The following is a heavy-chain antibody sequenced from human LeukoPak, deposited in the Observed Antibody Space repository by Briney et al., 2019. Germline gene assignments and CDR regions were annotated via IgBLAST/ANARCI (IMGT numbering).Heavy chain of an antibody. V-gene: IGHV3-48*01. CDR1: GFTFTNYW. Sequence: GGSLRLSCAASGFTFTNYWIHWVRQAPGKGLEWVSYFGFSADIQSYADSVKGRFTISRDNAKSSLYLQMNSLRAEDTAVYFCARDYNWGFDYWGQGILVTVSS. J-gene: IGHJ4*02. CDR3: ARDYNWGFDY. CDR2: FGFSADIQ. D-gene: IGHD1-20*01.